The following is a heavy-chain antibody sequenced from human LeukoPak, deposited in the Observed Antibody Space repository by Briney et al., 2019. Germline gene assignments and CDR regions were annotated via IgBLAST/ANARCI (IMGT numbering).Heavy chain of an antibody. CDR1: GDSVSSGRAA. J-gene: IGHJ4*02. V-gene: IGHV6-1*01. CDR3: ARDWDGRYFDY. D-gene: IGHD1-14*01. Sequence: SETLSLTCAISGDSVSSGRAAWNWIRQSTSRGLEWPGRTYYRSRWYNDYAESVDSRITINPDTSENQFSLQVNSMTPEDTAVYYCARDWDGRYFDYWGQGILVTVSS. CDR2: TYYRSRWYN.